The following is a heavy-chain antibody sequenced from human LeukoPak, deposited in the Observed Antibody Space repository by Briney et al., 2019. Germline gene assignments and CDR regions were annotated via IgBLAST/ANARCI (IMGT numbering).Heavy chain of an antibody. CDR2: MNPNSGNT. D-gene: IGHD2-2*01. V-gene: IGHV1-8*03. J-gene: IGHJ6*03. CDR1: GYTFTSYD. CDR3: ARSVVVPDAMMVSYYYYYMDV. Sequence: GASVKVSCKASGYTFTSYDINWVRQATGQGLEWMGWMNPNSGNTGYAQKFQGRVTITRNTSISTAYMELSSLRSEDTAVYYCARSVVVPDAMMVSYYYYYMDVWGKGTTVTVSS.